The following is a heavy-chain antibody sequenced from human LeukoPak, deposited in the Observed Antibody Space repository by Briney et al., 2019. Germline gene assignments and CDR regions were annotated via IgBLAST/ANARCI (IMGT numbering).Heavy chain of an antibody. CDR1: GYTFTGYY. Sequence: ASVKVSCKASGYTFTGYYMHWVRQAPGQGLEWMGWINPNSGGTNYAQRFQGRVTMTRDTSISTAYMELSRLRSDDTAVYYCARGNYDFWSGYTFDYWGQGTLVTVSP. CDR2: INPNSGGT. CDR3: ARGNYDFWSGYTFDY. V-gene: IGHV1-2*02. D-gene: IGHD3-3*01. J-gene: IGHJ4*02.